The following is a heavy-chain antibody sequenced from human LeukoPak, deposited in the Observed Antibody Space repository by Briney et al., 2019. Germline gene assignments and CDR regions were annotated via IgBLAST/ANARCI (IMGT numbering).Heavy chain of an antibody. V-gene: IGHV4-39*01. CDR2: IYYSGST. Sequence: SETLSLTCTVSGGSISINNYYWGWIRQPPGKGLEWIGSIYYSGSTYCNPSLKGRVTISVDTSKNQFSLKLSSVTASDTAMYYCARLGSSSLYYYYGMDVWGQGTTVTVSS. J-gene: IGHJ6*02. CDR3: ARLGSSSLYYYYGMDV. D-gene: IGHD6-6*01. CDR1: GGSISINNYY.